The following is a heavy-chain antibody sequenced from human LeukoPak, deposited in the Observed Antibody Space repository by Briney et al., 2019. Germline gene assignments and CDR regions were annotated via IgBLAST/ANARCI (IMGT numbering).Heavy chain of an antibody. CDR3: AKGVYGGNSVPENY. J-gene: IGHJ4*02. Sequence: GRSLRLSCVASGFTLSSYGMHWVRQAPGKGLEWVALIWYDGSNNYYADSVKGRFTISRDNSKNTLYLQMNSLRADDTAVYYCAKGVYGGNSVPENYWGQGTLVTVSS. CDR1: GFTLSSYG. V-gene: IGHV3-33*06. D-gene: IGHD4-23*01. CDR2: IWYDGSNN.